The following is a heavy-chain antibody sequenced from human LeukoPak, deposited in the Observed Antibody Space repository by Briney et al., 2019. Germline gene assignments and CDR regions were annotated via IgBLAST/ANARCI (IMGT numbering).Heavy chain of an antibody. CDR3: TRDLRNYYDSSGYYYPRY. CDR1: GFTFSEHY. J-gene: IGHJ4*02. CDR2: TRNKANSYST. D-gene: IGHD3-22*01. Sequence: GGSLRLSCAASGFTFSEHYMDWVRQTPGKGLEWIGRTRNKANSYSTEYAASVKGRFTISRDDSKSIAYLQMNSLKTEDTAVYYCTRDLRNYYDSSGYYYPRYWGQGTLVTVSS. V-gene: IGHV3-72*01.